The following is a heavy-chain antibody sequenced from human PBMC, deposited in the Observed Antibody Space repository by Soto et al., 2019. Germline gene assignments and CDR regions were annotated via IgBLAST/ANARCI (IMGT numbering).Heavy chain of an antibody. Sequence: PGGSLRLSCAVSGFTFTDHVMTWVRQAPGKGLEWVSTTSNNGDRTFYADAVKGRFTVSTDRTNNTLYLQMNSLRADDTAVYFCARPPLYSNGGYFDSWGQGTLVTVS. J-gene: IGHJ4*02. CDR3: ARPPLYSNGGYFDS. D-gene: IGHD6-19*01. CDR2: TSNNGDRT. V-gene: IGHV3-23*01. CDR1: GFTFTDHV.